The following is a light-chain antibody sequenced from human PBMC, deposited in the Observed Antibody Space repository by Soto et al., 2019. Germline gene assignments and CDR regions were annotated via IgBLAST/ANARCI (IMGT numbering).Light chain of an antibody. CDR2: DAS. V-gene: IGKV1-5*01. J-gene: IGKJ1*01. Sequence: DIQMTQSPSTLSASVGDRVTITCRASQSISSWLAWYQQKPGKAPKLLIYDASSLESGVPSRFSGSGSGTEFTLTISSLEPDDFATDYCQQYNSYSGTFGQGTKVELK. CDR1: QSISSW. CDR3: QQYNSYSGT.